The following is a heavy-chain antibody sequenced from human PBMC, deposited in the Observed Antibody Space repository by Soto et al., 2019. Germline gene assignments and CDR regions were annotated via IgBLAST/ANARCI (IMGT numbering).Heavy chain of an antibody. V-gene: IGHV4-34*01. CDR3: AATVPNYYYYGMDV. D-gene: IGHD4-17*01. CDR1: GGSFSGYY. Sequence: SETLSLTCAVYGGSFSGYYWSWIRQPPGKGLEWIGEINHSGSTNYNPSLKSRVTISVDTSKNQFSLKPSSVTAADTAVYYCAATVPNYYYYGMDVWGQGTTVTVSS. J-gene: IGHJ6*02. CDR2: INHSGST.